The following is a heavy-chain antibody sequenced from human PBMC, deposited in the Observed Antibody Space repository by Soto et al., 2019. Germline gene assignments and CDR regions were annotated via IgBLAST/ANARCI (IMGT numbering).Heavy chain of an antibody. CDR2: IYHSGST. V-gene: IGHV4-30-2*01. Sequence: KTSETLSLTCAVSGGSTSSGGYSWSWIRQPPGKGLEWIGYIYHSGSTYYNPSLKSRVTISVDRSKNQFSLKLSSVTAADTAVYYCASLLAYCGGDCPDAFDIWGQGTMVTVSS. D-gene: IGHD2-21*02. CDR3: ASLLAYCGGDCPDAFDI. J-gene: IGHJ3*02. CDR1: GGSTSSGGYS.